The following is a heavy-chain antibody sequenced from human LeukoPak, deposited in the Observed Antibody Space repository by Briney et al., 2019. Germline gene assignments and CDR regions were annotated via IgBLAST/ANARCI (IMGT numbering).Heavy chain of an antibody. J-gene: IGHJ4*02. D-gene: IGHD3-9*01. CDR2: INPNSGGT. Sequence: GPSVKVPCRASRYTFTGYYMHWVPQAPGQGLEWMGWINPNSGGTNYAQKFQGRVTMTRDTSVSTAYRELSRLRSDDTAVYYCARDEGYDSLNGNEYYFDCCDQGTLVTVSS. CDR1: RYTFTGYY. V-gene: IGHV1-2*02. CDR3: ARDEGYDSLNGNEYYFDC.